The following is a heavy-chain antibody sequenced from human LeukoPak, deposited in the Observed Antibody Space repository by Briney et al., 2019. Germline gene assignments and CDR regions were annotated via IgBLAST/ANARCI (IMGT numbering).Heavy chain of an antibody. CDR1: GGSISSSSYY. Sequence: SETLSLTCTVSGGSISSSSYYWGWIRQPPGKGLEWIGSIYYSGSTYYNPSLKSRVTIFVDTSKNQFSLKLSSVTAADTAVYYCARSITMVRGAQRIGGYYYYMDVWGKGTTVTVSS. D-gene: IGHD3-10*01. CDR2: IYYSGST. CDR3: ARSITMVRGAQRIGGYYYYMDV. J-gene: IGHJ6*03. V-gene: IGHV4-39*01.